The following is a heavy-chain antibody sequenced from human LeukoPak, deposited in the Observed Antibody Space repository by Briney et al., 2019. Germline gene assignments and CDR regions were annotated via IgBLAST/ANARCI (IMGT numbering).Heavy chain of an antibody. Sequence: GRSLRLSCAASGFTFSSYAMSWVRQAPGKGLEWVSAISGSGGSTYYADSVKGRFTISRDNSKNTLYLQMNSLRAEDTAVYYCANIWPLTTVTIDYWGQGTLVTVSS. V-gene: IGHV3-23*01. J-gene: IGHJ4*02. CDR1: GFTFSSYA. D-gene: IGHD4-17*01. CDR2: ISGSGGST. CDR3: ANIWPLTTVTIDY.